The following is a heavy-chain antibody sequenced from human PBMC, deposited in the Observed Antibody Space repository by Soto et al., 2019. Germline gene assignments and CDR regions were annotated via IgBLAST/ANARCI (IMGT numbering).Heavy chain of an antibody. CDR3: VTMRAVADPYFFDY. CDR1: GDTFSTYS. CDR2: ILPLLGIA. D-gene: IGHD6-19*01. V-gene: IGHV1-69*02. J-gene: IGHJ4*02. Sequence: SVNVSCKASGDTFSTYSITWVRQAPGQRLEWMGRILPLLGIANYAQKFQDRVTITADKSTSTAYMELTSLRSEDTAVFYCVTMRAVADPYFFDYWGQGTLVTVSS.